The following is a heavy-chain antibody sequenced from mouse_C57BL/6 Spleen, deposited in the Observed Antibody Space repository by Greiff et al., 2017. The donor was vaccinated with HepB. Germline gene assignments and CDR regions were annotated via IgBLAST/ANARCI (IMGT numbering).Heavy chain of an antibody. CDR2: ISDGGSYT. J-gene: IGHJ2*01. D-gene: IGHD3-1*01. V-gene: IGHV5-4*01. CDR1: GFTFSSYA. CDR3: ARDEARGSYFDY. Sequence: EVQGVESGGGLVKPGGSLKLSCAASGFTFSSYAMSWVRQTPEKRLEWVATISDGGSYTYYPDNVKGRFTISRDNAKNNLYLQMSHLKSEDTAMYYCARDEARGSYFDYWGQGTTLTVSS.